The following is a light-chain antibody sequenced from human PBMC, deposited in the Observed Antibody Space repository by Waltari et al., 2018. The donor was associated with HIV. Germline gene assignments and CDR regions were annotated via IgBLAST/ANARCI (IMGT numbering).Light chain of an antibody. J-gene: IGKJ4*01. CDR1: QSVSSY. V-gene: IGKV3-11*01. CDR2: DAS. Sequence: EIVLTQSPATLSLSTGERATLSCRTSQSVSSYLAWHQQKPGQAPRLHIYDASNRATGIPARFSGSGAGTDFNLTISSLEPEDCAVDYCQQRSKWPPLTFGGGTKVEIK. CDR3: QQRSKWPPLT.